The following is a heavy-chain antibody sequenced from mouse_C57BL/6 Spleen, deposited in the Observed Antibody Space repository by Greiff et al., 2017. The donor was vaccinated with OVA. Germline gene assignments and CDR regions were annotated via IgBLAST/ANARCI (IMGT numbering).Heavy chain of an antibody. CDR3: EREDTTVVSTWYFDV. V-gene: IGHV1-81*01. D-gene: IGHD1-1*01. CDR2: IYPRSGNT. CDR1: GYTFTSYG. J-gene: IGHJ1*03. Sequence: QVQLQQSGAELARPGASVKLSCKASGYTFTSYGISWVKQRTGQGLEWIGDIYPRSGNTYYNEKFKGKATLTADKSSSTAYMELRSLTSEDSAVYFCEREDTTVVSTWYFDVWGTGTTVTVSS.